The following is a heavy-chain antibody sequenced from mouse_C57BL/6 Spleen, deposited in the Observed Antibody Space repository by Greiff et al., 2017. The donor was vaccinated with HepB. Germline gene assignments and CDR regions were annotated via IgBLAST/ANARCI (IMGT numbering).Heavy chain of an antibody. CDR1: GYSLTSGYS. CDR2: ISYDGSN. D-gene: IGHD1-1*01. J-gene: IGHJ2*01. V-gene: IGHV3-6*01. CDR3: ARVGDGSEDY. Sequence: EVQLQESGPGLVKPSQSLSLTCSVTGYSLTSGYSWNWIRQFPGNKLEWMGYISYDGSNNYNPSLKNRISITRDTSKNQFFLKLNSVTTEDTATYYCARVGDGSEDYWGQGTTLTVSS.